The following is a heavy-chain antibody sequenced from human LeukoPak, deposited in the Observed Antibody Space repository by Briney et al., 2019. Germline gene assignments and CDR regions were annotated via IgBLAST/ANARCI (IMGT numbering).Heavy chain of an antibody. J-gene: IGHJ4*02. Sequence: SVKVSCKASGDTFKNYAVSWVRQAPGQGLEWMGGILTVFGTTNYEQKFQGRVTITTDESSSTAYIELSSLTSEDTAVYYCVRSRSVTYGFDYWAQGTLVIVSS. CDR2: ILTVFGTT. V-gene: IGHV1-69*05. D-gene: IGHD4-17*01. CDR3: VRSRSVTYGFDY. CDR1: GDTFKNYA.